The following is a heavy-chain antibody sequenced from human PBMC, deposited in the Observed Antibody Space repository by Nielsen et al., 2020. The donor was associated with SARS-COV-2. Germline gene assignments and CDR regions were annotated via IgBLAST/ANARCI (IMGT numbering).Heavy chain of an antibody. V-gene: IGHV4-4*02. D-gene: IGHD2-2*01. Sequence: SETLSLTCAVSGGSISSSNWWSWVRQPPGKGLEWIGEIYHSGSTNYNPSLKSRVTISVDKSKNQFSLKLSSVTAADTAVYYCARVRPTDKYCSSTSCSNYFDYWGQGTLVTVSS. CDR1: GGSISSSNW. J-gene: IGHJ4*02. CDR3: ARVRPTDKYCSSTSCSNYFDY. CDR2: IYHSGST.